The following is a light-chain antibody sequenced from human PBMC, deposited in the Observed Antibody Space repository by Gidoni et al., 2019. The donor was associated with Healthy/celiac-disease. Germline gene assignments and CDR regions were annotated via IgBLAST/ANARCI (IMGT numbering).Light chain of an antibody. J-gene: IGLJ2*01. Sequence: QSALTHPASVFGSPVQSITISCTGHISDVASYNLDSWYQQHPGKAPKLMIYEVSKRPSGVSNRFSGSKSGNTASLTISGLQAEDEADYYCCSYAGSSTFVFGGGTKLTVL. V-gene: IGLV2-23*02. CDR3: CSYAGSSTFV. CDR1: ISDVASYNL. CDR2: EVS.